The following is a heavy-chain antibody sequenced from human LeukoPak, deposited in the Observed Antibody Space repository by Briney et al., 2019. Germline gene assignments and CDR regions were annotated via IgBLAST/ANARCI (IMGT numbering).Heavy chain of an antibody. J-gene: IGHJ4*02. CDR3: AREYYYDSSGYYYVIDY. Sequence: SVKVSCKASGGTFSSYAISWVRQAPGQGLEWMGRIIPIFGTANYAQKFQGRVTITTDESTSTAYMELSSLRSENTAVYYCAREYYYDSSGYYYVIDYWGQGTLVTVSS. V-gene: IGHV1-69*05. D-gene: IGHD3-22*01. CDR1: GGTFSSYA. CDR2: IIPIFGTA.